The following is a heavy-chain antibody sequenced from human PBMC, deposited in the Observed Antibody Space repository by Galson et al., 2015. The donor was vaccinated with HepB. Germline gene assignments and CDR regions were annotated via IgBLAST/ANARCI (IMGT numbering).Heavy chain of an antibody. CDR3: TTSGYRYGLPYFDC. CDR1: GFTFSNAW. J-gene: IGHJ4*02. CDR2: IKSKIDAETR. D-gene: IGHD5-18*01. Sequence: SLRLSCAASGFTFSNAWMTWVRQAPGKGLEWVARIKSKIDAETRDYAAPVKGRFTISRDDSTNIVYLQMNSLKTEDTAVYYCTTSGYRYGLPYFDCWGQGTLVTVSS. V-gene: IGHV3-15*01.